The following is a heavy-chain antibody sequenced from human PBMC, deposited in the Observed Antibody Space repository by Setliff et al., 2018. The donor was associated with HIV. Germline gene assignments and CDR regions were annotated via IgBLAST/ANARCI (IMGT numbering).Heavy chain of an antibody. CDR1: GYIFTTYD. Sequence: ASVKVSCKASGYIFTTYDINWVRQATGQGLEWMGWMNPNSGNAGSVQKFQGRVTMTMNTSINTAYMELNSLKSEDTAVYYCARGGSLHGSGTSGSAYFDSWGQGALVTVLL. D-gene: IGHD3-10*01. V-gene: IGHV1-8*02. CDR3: ARGGSLHGSGTSGSAYFDS. J-gene: IGHJ4*02. CDR2: MNPNSGNA.